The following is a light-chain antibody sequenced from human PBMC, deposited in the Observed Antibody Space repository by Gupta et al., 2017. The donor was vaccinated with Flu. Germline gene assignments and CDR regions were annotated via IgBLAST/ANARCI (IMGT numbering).Light chain of an antibody. V-gene: IGLV2-8*01. CDR2: EVS. J-gene: IGLJ2*01. CDR1: SSDVGGYNY. CDR3: SSYAGSNNPVE. Sequence: QSALTQPPSASGSPGQSVTISCTGTSSDVGGYNYVSWYQQHPGKAPKLMIYEVSKRPSGVPDRFSGSKSGNTASLTVSGLQAEDEADYYCSSYAGSNNPVEFGGGTKVTVL.